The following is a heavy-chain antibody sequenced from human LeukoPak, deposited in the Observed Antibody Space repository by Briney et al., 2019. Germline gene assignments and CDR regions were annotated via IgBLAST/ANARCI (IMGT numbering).Heavy chain of an antibody. CDR3: TRLRSYCDSSGYCDSEHYFDY. CDR2: IYYNENT. Sequence: PSETLSLTCTISGGSISSRSYYWGWTRQPPGKGLEWIGTIYYNENTYYSPSLKSRVTISVDTSKNQFSLKLSSMTAADTAVYYCTRLRSYCDSSGYCDSEHYFDYWGQGTLVTVSS. D-gene: IGHD3-22*01. V-gene: IGHV4-39*01. J-gene: IGHJ4*02. CDR1: GGSISSRSYY.